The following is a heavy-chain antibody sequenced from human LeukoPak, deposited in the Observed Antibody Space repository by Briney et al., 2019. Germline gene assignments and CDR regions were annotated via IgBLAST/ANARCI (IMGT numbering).Heavy chain of an antibody. CDR3: ARDSSSSQLDY. CDR2: VWYDGSDK. V-gene: IGHV3-33*01. D-gene: IGHD6-6*01. CDR1: GFTFSSYG. Sequence: GGSLRLSCAASGFTFSSYGMHWVRQAPGKGLEWVAIVWYDGSDKYYADSVKGRFTISRDNSKNTLYLQMNSLRAEDTAVYYCARDSSSSQLDYWGQGTLVTVSS. J-gene: IGHJ4*02.